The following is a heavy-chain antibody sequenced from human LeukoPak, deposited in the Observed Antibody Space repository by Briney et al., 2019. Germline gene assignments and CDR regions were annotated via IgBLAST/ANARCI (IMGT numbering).Heavy chain of an antibody. Sequence: GGSLRLSCADSGFTFSSYSMNWVRQAPGKGLEWVSSISSSSSYIYYADSVKGRFTISRDNAKNSLYLQMNSLRAEDTAVYYCARDFSGDYYDSSGYYDFGIDYWGQGTLVTVSS. D-gene: IGHD3-22*01. CDR2: ISSSSSYI. J-gene: IGHJ4*02. V-gene: IGHV3-21*01. CDR3: ARDFSGDYYDSSGYYDFGIDY. CDR1: GFTFSSYS.